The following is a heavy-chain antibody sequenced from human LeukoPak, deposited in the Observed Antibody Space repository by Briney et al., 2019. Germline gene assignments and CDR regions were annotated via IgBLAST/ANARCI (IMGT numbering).Heavy chain of an antibody. J-gene: IGHJ4*02. CDR1: GYTFTNYG. Sequence: ASVKVSCKTSGYTFTNYGISWVRQAPGQGLEWLAWINAHNGNTKYAQKLQGRVIMTTDTSTGTAYMELGSLRSADTAVYYCARDQAGAVAGPPLDYWAQGTLVTVSS. CDR3: ARDQAGAVAGPPLDY. CDR2: INAHNGNT. D-gene: IGHD6-19*01. V-gene: IGHV1-18*01.